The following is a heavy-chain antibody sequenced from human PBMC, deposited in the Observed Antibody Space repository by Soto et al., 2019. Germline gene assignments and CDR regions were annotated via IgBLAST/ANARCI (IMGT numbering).Heavy chain of an antibody. D-gene: IGHD5-12*01. Sequence: ASVKVSCKASGYTFTSYYMHWVRQAPGQGLEWMGIINPSGGSTSYAQKFQGRVTMTRDTSTSTVYMELSSLRSEDTAVYYCARDIVASDYYYYYGMDVWGQGTTVTVSS. J-gene: IGHJ6*02. V-gene: IGHV1-46*01. CDR3: ARDIVASDYYYYYGMDV. CDR2: INPSGGST. CDR1: GYTFTSYY.